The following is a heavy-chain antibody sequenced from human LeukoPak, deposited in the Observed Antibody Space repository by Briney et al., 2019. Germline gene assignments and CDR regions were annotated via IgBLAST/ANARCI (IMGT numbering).Heavy chain of an antibody. CDR1: GDSVSSNSAA. CDR3: ASTNYDILTGGQAFDI. Sequence: SQTLSLTCAISGDSVSSNSAAWNWIRQSPSRGLEWLGRTSYRSKWYNDYAVSVKSRITINPDTSKNQFSLQLNSVTPEDTAVYYCASTNYDILTGGQAFDIWGQGTMVTVSS. D-gene: IGHD3-9*01. CDR2: TSYRSKWYN. J-gene: IGHJ3*02. V-gene: IGHV6-1*01.